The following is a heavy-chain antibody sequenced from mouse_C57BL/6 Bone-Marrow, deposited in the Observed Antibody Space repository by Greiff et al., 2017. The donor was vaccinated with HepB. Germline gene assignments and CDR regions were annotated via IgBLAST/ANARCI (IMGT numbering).Heavy chain of an antibody. CDR3: ARKAYYYGPYAMDY. Sequence: VKVVESGPGLVAPSQSLSITCTVSGFSFTSYAISWVRQPPGKGLEWLGVIWTGGGTNYNSALKSRLSISKDNSKSQVFLKMNSLQTDDTARYYCARKAYYYGPYAMDYWGQGTSVTVSS. CDR2: IWTGGGT. V-gene: IGHV2-9-1*01. D-gene: IGHD1-1*01. J-gene: IGHJ4*01. CDR1: GFSFTSYA.